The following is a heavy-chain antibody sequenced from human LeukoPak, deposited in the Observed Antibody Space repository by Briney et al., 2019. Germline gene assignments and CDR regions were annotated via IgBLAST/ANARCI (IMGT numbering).Heavy chain of an antibody. CDR1: GFTFSSYA. J-gene: IGHJ3*02. CDR3: ARDRDWSVLYDASDI. V-gene: IGHV3-23*01. Sequence: GGSLRLSCAASGFTFSSYAMSWVRQAPGKGLEWVSAISGSGGSTYYADSVKGRFTISRDNSKNTLYLQMNSLRAEDTAVYYCARDRDWSVLYDASDIWGQGTMVTVSS. D-gene: IGHD3/OR15-3a*01. CDR2: ISGSGGST.